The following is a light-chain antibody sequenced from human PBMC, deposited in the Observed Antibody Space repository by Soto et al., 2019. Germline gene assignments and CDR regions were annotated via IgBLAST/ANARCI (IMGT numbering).Light chain of an antibody. Sequence: DIQMTQSPSSLSASVGDRVTITCRASQSISNYLNWYQQKPRKAPKLLIYAASSFQSGVQSRFSGSRSGTDFTLTISSLQPEDFATYYCQQSYSTPYTLGQGTKLEIK. CDR2: AAS. CDR3: QQSYSTPYT. J-gene: IGKJ2*01. CDR1: QSISNY. V-gene: IGKV1-39*01.